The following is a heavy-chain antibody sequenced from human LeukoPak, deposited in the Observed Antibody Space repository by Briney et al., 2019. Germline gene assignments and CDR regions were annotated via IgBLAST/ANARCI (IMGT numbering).Heavy chain of an antibody. Sequence: ASVKVSCKASGDTFTGYYLHWVRQAPGQGLEWMGWINPNSGGTNYAQKFQGRVTMTRDTSISTAYMELSRLRSDDTAVYYCARGDEYHYYYYMDVWGKGTTVTVSS. J-gene: IGHJ6*03. CDR3: ARGDEYHYYYYMDV. D-gene: IGHD2-21*02. CDR1: GDTFTGYY. V-gene: IGHV1-2*02. CDR2: INPNSGGT.